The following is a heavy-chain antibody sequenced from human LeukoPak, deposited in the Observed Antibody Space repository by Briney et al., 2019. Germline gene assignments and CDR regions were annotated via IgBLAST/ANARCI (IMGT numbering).Heavy chain of an antibody. D-gene: IGHD5-18*01. V-gene: IGHV4-39*01. J-gene: IGHJ4*02. CDR3: AIPRLYSYGYQFDY. CDR1: GGSISSSSYY. CDR2: IYYSGST. Sequence: SETLSLTCTVSGGSISSSSYYWGWIRQPPGKGLEWIGSIYYSGSTYYNPSLKSRVTISVDTPKNQFSLKLSSVTAADTAVYYCAIPRLYSYGYQFDYWGQGTLVTVSS.